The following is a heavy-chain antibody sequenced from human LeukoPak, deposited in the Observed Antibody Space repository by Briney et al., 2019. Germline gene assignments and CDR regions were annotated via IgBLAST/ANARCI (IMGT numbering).Heavy chain of an antibody. V-gene: IGHV4-39*01. J-gene: IGHJ4*02. Sequence: PSETLSLTCTVSGGSISSSSYYWGWIRQPPGKGLEWIGSIYYSGSTYYNPSLKSRVTISVDTSKIQISLKLNSVTAADTAVYYCASGYCSGGGCSPNLFDYWGQGTLVTVSS. CDR3: ASGYCSGGGCSPNLFDY. CDR1: GGSISSSSYY. D-gene: IGHD2-15*01. CDR2: IYYSGST.